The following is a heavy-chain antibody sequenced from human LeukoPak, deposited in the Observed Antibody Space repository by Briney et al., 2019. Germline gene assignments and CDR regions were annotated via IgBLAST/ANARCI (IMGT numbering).Heavy chain of an antibody. CDR2: ISSSSSYI. D-gene: IGHD3-22*01. Sequence: GGSLRLSCAASGFTFSSYSMNWVRQAPGKGLEWVSSISSSSSYIYYADSLKGRFTISRDNAKNSLYLQMNSLRAEDTAVYYCARYAYYYDSSGYYYDYWGQGTLVTVSS. CDR3: ARYAYYYDSSGYYYDY. J-gene: IGHJ4*02. V-gene: IGHV3-21*01. CDR1: GFTFSSYS.